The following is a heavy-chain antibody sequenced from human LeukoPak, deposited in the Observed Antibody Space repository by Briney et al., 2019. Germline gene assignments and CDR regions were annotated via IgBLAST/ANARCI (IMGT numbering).Heavy chain of an antibody. CDR3: ARESGDYGSGSYLVS. CDR2: INWNGGST. D-gene: IGHD3-10*01. Sequence: PGGSLRLSCAASGFTFSSHGMSWVRQAPGKGLEWVSGINWNGGSTGYADSVKGRFTISRDNAKNSLYLQMNSLRAEDTALYYCARESGDYGSGSYLVSWGQGTLVTVSS. V-gene: IGHV3-20*04. CDR1: GFTFSSHG. J-gene: IGHJ4*02.